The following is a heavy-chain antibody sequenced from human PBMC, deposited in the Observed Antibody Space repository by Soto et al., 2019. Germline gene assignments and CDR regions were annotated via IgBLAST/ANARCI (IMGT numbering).Heavy chain of an antibody. J-gene: IGHJ4*02. Sequence: PGGSLRLSCAASGFTFSSYEMNWVRQAPGKGLEWVSYISSSGSTIYYADSVKGRFTISRDNAKNSLYLQMNSLRAEDTAVYYCARDDGSYLLDYWGQGTLVTVSS. CDR3: ARDDGSYLLDY. D-gene: IGHD1-26*01. CDR1: GFTFSSYE. CDR2: ISSSGSTI. V-gene: IGHV3-48*03.